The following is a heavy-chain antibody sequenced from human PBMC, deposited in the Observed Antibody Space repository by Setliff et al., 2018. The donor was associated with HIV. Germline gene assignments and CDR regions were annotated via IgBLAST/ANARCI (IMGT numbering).Heavy chain of an antibody. V-gene: IGHV3-23*01. CDR2: MSGSTGDT. CDR3: ANRLRGYNKWYYFDY. J-gene: IGHJ4*02. D-gene: IGHD1-1*01. CDR1: GFTFNSYA. Sequence: GGSLRLSCAASGFTFNSYAMSWVRQAPGKGLEWVATMSGSTGDTYYADFVKGRFTISRDNSKNTLSLQMNSLGAEDTAVYYCANRLRGYNKWYYFDYWGRGTLVTVSS.